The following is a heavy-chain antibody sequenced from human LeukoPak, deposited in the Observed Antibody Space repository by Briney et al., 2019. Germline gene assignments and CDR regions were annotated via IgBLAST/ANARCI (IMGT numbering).Heavy chain of an antibody. V-gene: IGHV4-39*07. CDR2: IYHSGST. CDR1: GGSISSSSYY. J-gene: IGHJ1*01. Sequence: SETLSLTCTVSGGSISSSSYYWGWIRQPPGKGLEWIGEIYHSGSTNYNPSLKSRVTISVDTSKNQFSLKLSSVTAADTAVYYCARGGVYSSSRPFQHWGQGTLVTVSS. D-gene: IGHD6-13*01. CDR3: ARGGVYSSSRPFQH.